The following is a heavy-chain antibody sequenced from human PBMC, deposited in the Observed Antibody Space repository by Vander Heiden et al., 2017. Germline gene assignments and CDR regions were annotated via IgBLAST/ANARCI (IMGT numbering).Heavy chain of an antibody. Sequence: EVQLLESGGGLVQPGGSLRLSCAASGFTFSSYAMTWVRQAPGKGLEWVSSIRSNGDTTNYADSVKGRFTISRDNSKNSLYPQMNSLRAEDTALYYCAKDGFAVATAMGVYWGQGT. J-gene: IGHJ4*02. D-gene: IGHD5-18*01. CDR1: GFTFSSYA. CDR3: AKDGFAVATAMGVY. V-gene: IGHV3-23*01. CDR2: IRSNGDTT.